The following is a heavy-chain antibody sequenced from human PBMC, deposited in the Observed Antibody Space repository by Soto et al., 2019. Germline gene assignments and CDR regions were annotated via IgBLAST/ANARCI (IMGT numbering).Heavy chain of an antibody. CDR1: GGSISSSNL. D-gene: IGHD3-22*01. J-gene: IGHJ6*02. CDR3: ARRLYYDSSGFEGGGMDV. V-gene: IGHV4-4*02. CDR2: IYHSGST. Sequence: PSETLSLTCAVSGGSISSSNLWSWVRQPPGKGLEWIGEIYHSGSTNYNPSLKSRVTISVDKSKNQFSLKLSSVTAADTAVYYCARRLYYDSSGFEGGGMDVWGQGTTVTVSS.